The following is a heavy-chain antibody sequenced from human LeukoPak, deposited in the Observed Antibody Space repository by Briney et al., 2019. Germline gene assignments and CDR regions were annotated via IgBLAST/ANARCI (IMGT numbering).Heavy chain of an antibody. D-gene: IGHD5-18*01. CDR3: ARGGIQSGCDP. Sequence: PGGSLRLSCAASGFTFSSYSMNWVRQAPGKGLEWVSYISSSSSTIYYADSVKGRFTISRDNAKNSLYLQMNSLRAEDTAVYYCARGGIQSGCDPWGQGTLVTVSS. CDR1: GFTFSSYS. CDR2: ISSSSSTI. V-gene: IGHV3-48*01. J-gene: IGHJ5*02.